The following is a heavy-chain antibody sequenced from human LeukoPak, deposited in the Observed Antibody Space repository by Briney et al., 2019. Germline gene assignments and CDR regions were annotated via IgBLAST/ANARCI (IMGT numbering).Heavy chain of an antibody. CDR1: GGSISSGGYY. V-gene: IGHV4-31*01. CDR2: IYYSGST. J-gene: IGHJ4*02. CDR3: ARATTVGPFDY. Sequence: SETLSLTCTVSGGSISSGGYYWSWIRQHPGRGLEWIGYIYYSGSTYYNPSLKSQVTISVDTSKNQFSLKLSSVTAADTAVYYCARATTVGPFDYWGQGTLVTVSS. D-gene: IGHD4-23*01.